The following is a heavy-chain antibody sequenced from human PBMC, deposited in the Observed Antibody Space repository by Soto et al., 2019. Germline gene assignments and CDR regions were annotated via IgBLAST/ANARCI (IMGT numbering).Heavy chain of an antibody. V-gene: IGHV4-31*03. CDR2: IYYSGST. CDR3: ARAGSSSFSSSNYYYYYGMDV. J-gene: IGHJ6*02. CDR1: GGSISSGGYY. D-gene: IGHD6-6*01. Sequence: SETLSLTCTVSGGSISSGGYYWSWIRQHPGKGLEWIGYIYYSGSTYYNPSLKSRVTISVDTSKNQFSLKLSSVTAADTAVYYCARAGSSSFSSSNYYYYYGMDVWGQGTTVTVSS.